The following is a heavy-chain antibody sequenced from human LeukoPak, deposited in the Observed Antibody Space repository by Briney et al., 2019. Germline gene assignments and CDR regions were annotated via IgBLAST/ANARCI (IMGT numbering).Heavy chain of an antibody. D-gene: IGHD1-26*01. CDR2: IDANAKPT. V-gene: IGHV3-74*01. Sequence: PGGSLGLFCGVSGFTFRKYWLHWARDAPGRGLVWGPRIDANAKPTRDADSVKRRFTISTDNAKKTLDLQMNSLRVEDTAVYYCLTVVETTIAAFDIWAQGTGVTVSS. J-gene: IGHJ3*02. CDR1: GFTFRKYW. CDR3: LTVVETTIAAFDI.